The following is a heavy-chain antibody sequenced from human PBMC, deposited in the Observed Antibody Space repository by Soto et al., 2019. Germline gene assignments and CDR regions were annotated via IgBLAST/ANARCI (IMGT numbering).Heavy chain of an antibody. D-gene: IGHD3-22*01. J-gene: IGHJ5*02. CDR2: IIPILGIA. V-gene: IGHV1-69*02. CDR3: ARGRYDSSEIAGWFDP. CDR1: GGTFSSYT. Sequence: QVQLVQSGAEVKKPGSSVKVSCKASGGTFSSYTISWVRQAPGQGLEWMGRIIPILGIANYAQKFQGRVTITADKSTSTADMELSSLRSEDTAVYYCARGRYDSSEIAGWFDPWGQGTLVTVSS.